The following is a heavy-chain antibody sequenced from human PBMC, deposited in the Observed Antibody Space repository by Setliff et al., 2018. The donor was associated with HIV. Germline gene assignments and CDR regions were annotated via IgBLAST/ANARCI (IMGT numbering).Heavy chain of an antibody. D-gene: IGHD2-21*01. Sequence: GGSLRLSCRASAFTFSDYWMTWVRQAPGRGLQWVANIKEDGSETSYADSVKGRFTISRDNAKNSLYLQMNGLRAEDTAVYYCGRDRIESAIGHWGQGTLVTVSS. CDR2: IKEDGSET. CDR3: GRDRIESAIGH. CDR1: AFTFSDYW. V-gene: IGHV3-7*01. J-gene: IGHJ4*02.